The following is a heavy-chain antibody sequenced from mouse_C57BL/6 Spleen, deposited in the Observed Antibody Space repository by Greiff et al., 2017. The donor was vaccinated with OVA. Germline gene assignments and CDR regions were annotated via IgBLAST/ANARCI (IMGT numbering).Heavy chain of an antibody. J-gene: IGHJ4*01. Sequence: EVKVVESGGGLVKPGGSLKLSCAASGFTFSDYGMHWVRQAPEKGLEWVAYISSGSSTIYYADTVKGRFTISRDNAKNTLFLQMTSLRSEDTAMYYCARWWLYAMDYWGQGTSVTVSS. V-gene: IGHV5-17*01. CDR1: GFTFSDYG. CDR2: ISSGSSTI. D-gene: IGHD1-1*02. CDR3: ARWWLYAMDY.